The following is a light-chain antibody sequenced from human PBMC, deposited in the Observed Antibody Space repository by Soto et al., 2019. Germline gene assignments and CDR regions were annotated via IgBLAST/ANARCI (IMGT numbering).Light chain of an antibody. V-gene: IGLV2-14*01. CDR2: DVT. CDR3: SSYTTRSTLV. J-gene: IGLJ1*01. Sequence: QSGLTQPASGSGSPGQSITISCTWTSSDVGAYDFVSWYQHYPGKAPKLVTFDVTHRPPGISDRFSGSKSANTASLTISGLQAEDEAFYYCSSYTTRSTLVFGRGTKLTVL. CDR1: SSDVGAYDF.